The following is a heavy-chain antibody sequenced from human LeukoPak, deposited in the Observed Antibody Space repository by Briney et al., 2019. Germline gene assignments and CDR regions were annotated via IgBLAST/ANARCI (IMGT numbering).Heavy chain of an antibody. J-gene: IGHJ3*02. CDR1: GFTFDDHG. CDR2: ITWNGEST. V-gene: IGHV3-20*04. D-gene: IGHD2-21*02. Sequence: PGGSLRLSCAASGFTFDDHGMTWVRQTPGKGLEWVSGITWNGESTGYADSVKGRFTISRDNAKNSLYLQMNSLRVEDTALYYCASFYVGGDLDDAYDIWGQGTMVTVSS. CDR3: ASFYVGGDLDDAYDI.